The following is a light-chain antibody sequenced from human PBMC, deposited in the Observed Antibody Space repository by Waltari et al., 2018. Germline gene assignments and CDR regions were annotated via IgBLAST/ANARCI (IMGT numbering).Light chain of an antibody. Sequence: QPALTQPPSVSAAPGQKVTISCSGGHSNIGTTLVSWYQQVPGSAPKLLIFEDEKRPSGISARFSGSKSGTSATLAITGLQPGDEADFYCGTWDTSLSPHVIFGGGTRLTVL. CDR2: EDE. V-gene: IGLV1-51*01. J-gene: IGLJ2*01. CDR3: GTWDTSLSPHVI. CDR1: HSNIGTTL.